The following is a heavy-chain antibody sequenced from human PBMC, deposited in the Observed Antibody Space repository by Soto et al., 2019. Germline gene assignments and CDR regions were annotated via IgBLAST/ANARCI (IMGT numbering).Heavy chain of an antibody. Sequence: EVQLVESGGGLVKPGGSLRLSCAASGFTFSTYSMNWVRQAPGKGLEWVSSITSGSSFISYADSVKGRFTISRDNAKNSPYLQMNSLRAEDSALYYCAREHVYRYGLNYCYGIDVWGQGTTVTVSS. CDR2: ITSGSSFI. J-gene: IGHJ6*02. CDR3: AREHVYRYGLNYCYGIDV. V-gene: IGHV3-21*02. CDR1: GFTFSTYS. D-gene: IGHD5-18*01.